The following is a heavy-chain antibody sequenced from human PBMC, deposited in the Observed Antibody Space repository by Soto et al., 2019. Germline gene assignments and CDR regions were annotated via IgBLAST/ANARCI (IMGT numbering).Heavy chain of an antibody. CDR1: GFTFSSYS. J-gene: IGHJ6*02. V-gene: IGHV3-21*01. CDR2: ISSSSSYI. Sequence: GSLRLSCAASGFTFSSYSMNWVRQAPGKGLEWVSSISSSSSYIYYADSVKGRFTISRDNAKNSLYLQMNSLRAEDTAVYYCARDSSTYYDFWSGYPSYYYGMDVWGQGTTVTVSS. D-gene: IGHD3-3*01. CDR3: ARDSSTYYDFWSGYPSYYYGMDV.